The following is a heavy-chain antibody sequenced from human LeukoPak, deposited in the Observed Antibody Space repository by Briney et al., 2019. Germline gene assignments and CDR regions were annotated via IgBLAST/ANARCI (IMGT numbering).Heavy chain of an antibody. V-gene: IGHV4-59*01. CDR3: ARSIPFGGYFDY. D-gene: IGHD3-16*01. J-gene: IGHJ4*02. CDR1: GGSISSYY. CDR2: IYYSGST. Sequence: SETLSLTCTVSGGSISSYYWSWIRQPPGKGLEWIGYIYYSGSTNYNPSPKSRVTISVDTSKNQFSLKLSSVTAADTAVYYCARSIPFGGYFDYWGQGTVVTVSS.